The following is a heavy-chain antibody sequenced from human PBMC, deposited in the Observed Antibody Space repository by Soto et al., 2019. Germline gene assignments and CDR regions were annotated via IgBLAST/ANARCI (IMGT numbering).Heavy chain of an antibody. D-gene: IGHD3-22*01. J-gene: IGHJ4*02. CDR1: GYTFTIYG. V-gene: IGHV1-18*04. CDR3: ARVDYYDSSGYYGY. CDR2: ISGYNGNT. Sequence: QVQLVQSGAEVKKPGASVKVSCKASGYTFTIYGISWVRQAPGQGLEWMGWISGYNGNTDYAQNLQDRVTLTTDASTSSVYMELRSLRSDDTAVYYCARVDYYDSSGYYGYWRQGTLITVSS.